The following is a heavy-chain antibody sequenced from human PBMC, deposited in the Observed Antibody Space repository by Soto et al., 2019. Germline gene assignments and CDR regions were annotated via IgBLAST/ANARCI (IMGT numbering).Heavy chain of an antibody. CDR2: ISSTTNYI. J-gene: IGHJ4*02. Sequence: GGSLRLSCAASGFTFTRFSMNWVRQAPGKGLEWVSSISSTTNYIYYGDSMKGRFTTSRDNAKNSLYLEMNSLRAEDTAVYYCARESEDLTSNFDYWGQGTLVTVSS. V-gene: IGHV3-21*06. CDR3: ARESEDLTSNFDY. CDR1: GFTFTRFS.